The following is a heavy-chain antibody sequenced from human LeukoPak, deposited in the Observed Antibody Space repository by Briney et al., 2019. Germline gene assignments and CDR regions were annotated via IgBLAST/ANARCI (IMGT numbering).Heavy chain of an antibody. D-gene: IGHD3-22*01. CDR2: INPNNGGT. CDR1: GYTFTGYY. J-gene: IGHJ4*02. CDR3: ARGSTHITLIEMIIPPSGV. Sequence: GASVKVSCKASGYTFTGYYMHWVRQAPGQGLEWMGWINPNNGGTNYAQKFQGRVSITRDASISTAYMELSSLRSDDTAVYYCARGSTHITLIEMIIPPSGVWGQGTLVTVSS. V-gene: IGHV1-2*02.